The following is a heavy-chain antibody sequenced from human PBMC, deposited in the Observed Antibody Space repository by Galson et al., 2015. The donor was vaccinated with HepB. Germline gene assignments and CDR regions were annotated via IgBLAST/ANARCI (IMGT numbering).Heavy chain of an antibody. D-gene: IGHD1-26*01. CDR1: GVTFSSYA. CDR2: IIPIFGAT. J-gene: IGHJ4*02. CDR3: ARAGMGASPGLDY. V-gene: IGHV1-69*05. Sequence: SVKVSCKASGVTFSSYAISWVRQAPGQGLEWMGWIIPIFGATTHAQKLQGRVTMTTDESTSTAYMELSNLRSEDTAVYYCARAGMGASPGLDYWGPGTLVTVSS.